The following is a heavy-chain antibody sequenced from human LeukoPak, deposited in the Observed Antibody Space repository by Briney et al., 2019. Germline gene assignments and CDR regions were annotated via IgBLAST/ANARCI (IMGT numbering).Heavy chain of an antibody. CDR2: IYNSGST. J-gene: IGHJ4*02. Sequence: PSETLSVTCAVSGYSISSGYYWGWIRQPPGKGLEWIGSIYNSGSTYYNPSLKSRVTISVDTSKNQFSLKLSSVTAADTAVYYCPSVGVTGDWGQGTLVTVSS. CDR1: GYSISSGYY. V-gene: IGHV4-38-2*01. CDR3: PSVGVTGD. D-gene: IGHD2-21*02.